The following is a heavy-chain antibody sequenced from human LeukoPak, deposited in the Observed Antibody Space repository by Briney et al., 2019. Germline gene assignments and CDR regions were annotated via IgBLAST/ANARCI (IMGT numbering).Heavy chain of an antibody. J-gene: IGHJ6*03. CDR1: GFMFGSFG. D-gene: IGHD6-19*01. Sequence: YPGGSLRLSCAASGFMFGSFGMHWVRQAPGKGLEWVAFLRYDGSNKYYADSVKGRFTISRDNSKNTLYLQMNSLRAEDTAVYYCANSGYSSGWWPRDYYYYYYMDVWGKGTTVTVSS. CDR3: ANSGYSSGWWPRDYYYYYYMDV. V-gene: IGHV3-30*02. CDR2: LRYDGSNK.